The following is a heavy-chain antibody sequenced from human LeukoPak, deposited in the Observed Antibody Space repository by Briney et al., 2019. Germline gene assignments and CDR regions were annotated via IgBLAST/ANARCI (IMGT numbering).Heavy chain of an antibody. CDR3: ARAAGTVTRFYYYYGMDV. CDR2: ISAYNGNT. Sequence: ASVKVSCKASGYTFTSYGISWVRQAPGQGLEWMGWISAYNGNTNYAQKLQGRVTMTTDTSTSTAYMELRSLRSDDTAVYYCARAAGTVTRFYYYYGMDVWGQGTTVTVSS. D-gene: IGHD4-17*01. V-gene: IGHV1-18*01. CDR1: GYTFTSYG. J-gene: IGHJ6*02.